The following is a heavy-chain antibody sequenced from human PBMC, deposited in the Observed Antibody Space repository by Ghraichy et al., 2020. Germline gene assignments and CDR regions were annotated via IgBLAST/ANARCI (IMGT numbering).Heavy chain of an antibody. Sequence: GGSPRLSCAASGFTFSSYAMSWVRQAPGKGLEWVSGISGSGGSTYYADSVKGRFTISRDNSKNTLYLQMNSLRAEDTAVYYCAKALREDYFDYWGQGTLVTVSS. J-gene: IGHJ4*02. V-gene: IGHV3-23*01. CDR3: AKALREDYFDY. D-gene: IGHD3-10*01. CDR1: GFTFSSYA. CDR2: ISGSGGST.